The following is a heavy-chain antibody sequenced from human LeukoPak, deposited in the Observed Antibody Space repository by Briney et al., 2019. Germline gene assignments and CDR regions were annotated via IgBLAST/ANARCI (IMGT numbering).Heavy chain of an antibody. CDR3: ARDTLTFGGVIYKDY. V-gene: IGHV1-2*02. Sequence: GASVKVSCKASGYTFTGYYMHWVRQAPGQGLEWMGWINPNSGGTNYAQKLQGRVTMTTDTSTSTAYMELRSLRSDDTAVYYCARDTLTFGGVIYKDYWGQGTLVTVSS. J-gene: IGHJ4*02. CDR1: GYTFTGYY. D-gene: IGHD3-16*02. CDR2: INPNSGGT.